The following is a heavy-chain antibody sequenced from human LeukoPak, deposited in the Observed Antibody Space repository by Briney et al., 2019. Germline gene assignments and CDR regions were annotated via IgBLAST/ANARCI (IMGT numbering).Heavy chain of an antibody. D-gene: IGHD2-2*02. J-gene: IGHJ4*02. V-gene: IGHV1-18*03. CDR1: GYTFTTYG. Sequence: ASVKVSCKASGYTFTTYGISWVRQAPGQGLEWMGYIITYNGNTNYAQKLQGRVTMTTDTSASTAYMELSSLTSEDMAIYYCTLYNYWGQGTLVTVSS. CDR3: TLYNY. CDR2: IITYNGNT.